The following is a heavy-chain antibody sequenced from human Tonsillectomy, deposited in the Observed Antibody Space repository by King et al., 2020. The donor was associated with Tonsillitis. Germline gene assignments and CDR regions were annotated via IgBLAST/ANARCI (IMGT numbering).Heavy chain of an antibody. CDR3: ARDRGRWQFDY. CDR1: GFTFSTFA. D-gene: IGHD3-10*01. J-gene: IGHJ4*02. Sequence: VQLVESGGGLVQPGGSLRISCAASGFTFSTFAMNWVRQAPGTGLEWVSVVYRGGGTTYADSVKGRFTVSRDDSENTLYLQMNSLTDEDTAVYYCARDRGRWQFDYWGQGTLVTVSS. CDR2: VYRGGGTT. V-gene: IGHV3-23*03.